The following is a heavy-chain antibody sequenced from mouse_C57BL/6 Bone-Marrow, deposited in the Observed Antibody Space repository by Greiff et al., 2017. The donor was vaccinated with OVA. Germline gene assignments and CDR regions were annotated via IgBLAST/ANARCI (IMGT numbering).Heavy chain of an antibody. Sequence: EVKLVESGPGLVKPSQSLSLTCSVTGYSITSGYYWNWIRQFPGNKLEWMGYISYAGSNNYNPSLKNRISITRDTSKNQFFLKLNSVTTEDTATYYCARDRRGYFDVWGTGTTVTVSS. CDR3: ARDRRGYFDV. J-gene: IGHJ1*03. CDR2: ISYAGSN. CDR1: GYSITSGYY. V-gene: IGHV3-6*01.